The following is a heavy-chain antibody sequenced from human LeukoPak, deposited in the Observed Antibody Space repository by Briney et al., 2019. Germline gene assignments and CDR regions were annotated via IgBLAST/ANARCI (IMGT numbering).Heavy chain of an antibody. V-gene: IGHV3-30*03. J-gene: IGHJ4*02. CDR3: AREGVYFDY. D-gene: IGHD2-8*01. CDR2: ISYDGSNK. CDR1: GFTFSSYG. Sequence: GGSLRLSCAASGFTFSSYGMHWVRQAPGKGLEWVAVISYDGSNKYYADSVKGRFTISRDNSKNTLYLQMNSLRAEDTALYYCAREGVYFDYWGQGTLVTVSS.